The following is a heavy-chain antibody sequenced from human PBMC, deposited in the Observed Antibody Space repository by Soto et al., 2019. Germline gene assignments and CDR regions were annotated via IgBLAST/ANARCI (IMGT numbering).Heavy chain of an antibody. Sequence: ASVKVSCRASGYTFTSHLMHWVRQAPGQGLEWMGWINAGNGNTKYSQKFQDRVTITRDTSASTAYMELSSLRSEDTAVYYCARGDCSSTNCKYYYYGMDVWGQGTTVTVSS. J-gene: IGHJ6*02. CDR3: ARGDCSSTNCKYYYYGMDV. CDR1: GYTFTSHL. CDR2: INAGNGNT. V-gene: IGHV1-3*01. D-gene: IGHD2-2*01.